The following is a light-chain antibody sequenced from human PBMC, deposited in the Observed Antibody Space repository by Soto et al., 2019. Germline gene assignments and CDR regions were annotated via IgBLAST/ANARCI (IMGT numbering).Light chain of an antibody. CDR3: QQYYSFPPIT. J-gene: IGKJ5*01. CDR1: QDISNY. V-gene: IGKV1-33*01. Sequence: DIQMTQSPSSLSASVGDRFTMTCQSSQDISNYLNWYQQKPGKAPKLLIYDASNLETGVPSRFSGSGSGTDFTLTISCLQSKDFATYYCQQYYSFPPITFGQGTRLE. CDR2: DAS.